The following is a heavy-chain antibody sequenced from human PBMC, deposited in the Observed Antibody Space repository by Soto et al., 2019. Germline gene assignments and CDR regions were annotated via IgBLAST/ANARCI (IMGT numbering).Heavy chain of an antibody. Sequence: SQTLSLTCAISGDSVSSNSAAWNWIRQSPSRGLEWLGRTYYRSKWYNDYAVSVKSRITINPDTSKNQFALQLNSVTPEDTAVYYCARHHPYDSSGYYYFDYWGQGTLVTVSS. CDR3: ARHHPYDSSGYYYFDY. V-gene: IGHV6-1*01. CDR1: GDSVSSNSAA. CDR2: TYYRSKWYN. D-gene: IGHD3-22*01. J-gene: IGHJ4*02.